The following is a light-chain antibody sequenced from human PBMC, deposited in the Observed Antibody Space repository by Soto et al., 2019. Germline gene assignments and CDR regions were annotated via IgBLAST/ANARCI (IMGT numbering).Light chain of an antibody. CDR1: QSVSSH. V-gene: IGKV3-11*01. J-gene: IGKJ5*01. CDR3: QQRSNWPLIT. CDR2: YAS. Sequence: EIVLTQSPATLSLSPGERATISCRASQSVSSHLAWYQQKPGQAPRLLIYYASNRATGIPARFSGSGSGTDFTLSISSLEPEDFAVYYCQQRSNWPLITFGQGTRLEIK.